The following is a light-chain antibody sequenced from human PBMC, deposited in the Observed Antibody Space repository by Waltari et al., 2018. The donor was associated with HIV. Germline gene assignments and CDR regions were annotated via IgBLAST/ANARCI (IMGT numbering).Light chain of an antibody. CDR2: EVS. J-gene: IGLJ2*01. CDR1: SSDVGSYNL. Sequence: QSALTQPASVSGSPGQSITISCTRTSSDVGSYNLVSWYQQNPDKAPKLMIYEVSKRPSGVSNRFSGSKSGNTASLTISGLQAEDEAAYYCCSYAGSSTLIFGGGTKLTVL. V-gene: IGLV2-23*02. CDR3: CSYAGSSTLI.